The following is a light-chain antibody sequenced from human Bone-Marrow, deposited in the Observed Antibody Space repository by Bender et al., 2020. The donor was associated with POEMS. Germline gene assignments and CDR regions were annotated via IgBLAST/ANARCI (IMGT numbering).Light chain of an antibody. CDR3: QSADSSGPYGSNVV. CDR1: ALPKQY. V-gene: IGLV3-25*03. CDR2: KDR. J-gene: IGLJ2*01. Sequence: SYELTQPPSVSVSPGQTARITCSGDALPKQYAYWYRQKPGQAPVLLIFKDRERPSGIPERFSGSSSGTTATLTITGVQAEDEADYFCQSADSSGPYGSNVVFGGGTKLTV.